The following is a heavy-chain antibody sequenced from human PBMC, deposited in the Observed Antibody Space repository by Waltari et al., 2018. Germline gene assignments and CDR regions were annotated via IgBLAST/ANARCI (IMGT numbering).Heavy chain of an antibody. CDR3: ARDGAYSSGWGHDDAFDI. CDR2: IYYSGTT. D-gene: IGHD6-19*01. Sequence: QVQLQESGPGLVKPSETLSLPCTVSGGSISSYYWSWIRQPPGKGLEWIGYIYYSGTTNYNPSLKSRVTISVDTSKNQFSLKLSSVTAADTAVYYCARDGAYSSGWGHDDAFDIWGQGTMVTVSS. V-gene: IGHV4-59*01. CDR1: GGSISSYY. J-gene: IGHJ3*02.